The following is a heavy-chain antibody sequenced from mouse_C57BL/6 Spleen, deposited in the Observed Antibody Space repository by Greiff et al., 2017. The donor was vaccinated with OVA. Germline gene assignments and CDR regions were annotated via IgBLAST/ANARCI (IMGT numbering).Heavy chain of an antibody. D-gene: IGHD2-3*01. J-gene: IGHJ1*03. CDR2: IYPSDSET. CDR1: GYTFTSYW. Sequence: VQLQQPGAELVRPGSSVKLSCKASGYTFTSYWMDWVKQRPGQGLEWIGNIYPSDSETHYNQKFKDKATLTVDKSSSTAYMQLSSLTSEDSAVYYCARLYDGYSWYFDVWGTGTTVTVSS. CDR3: ARLYDGYSWYFDV. V-gene: IGHV1-61*01.